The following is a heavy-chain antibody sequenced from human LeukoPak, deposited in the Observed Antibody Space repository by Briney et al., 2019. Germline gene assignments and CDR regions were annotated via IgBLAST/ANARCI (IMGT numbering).Heavy chain of an antibody. V-gene: IGHV4-4*07. CDR2: IYTGGIT. J-gene: IGHJ4*02. D-gene: IGHD6-19*01. Sequence: SETLSLTCTVSGGSVRSYYWSWIRQPAGKGLEWIGRIYTGGITTYSPSLKSRVTMSIDTSKNQFSLKLNSVTAADTAVYYCARASRGTAVAVWDYWGQGTLVTVSS. CDR1: GGSVRSYY. CDR3: ARASRGTAVAVWDY.